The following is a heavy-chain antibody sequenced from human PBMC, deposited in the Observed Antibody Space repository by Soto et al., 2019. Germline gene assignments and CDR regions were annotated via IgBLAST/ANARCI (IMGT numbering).Heavy chain of an antibody. CDR3: AREGGDSSSSGWYYFDY. Sequence: QVQLVQSGAEVKKPGSSVKVSCKASGGTFSSYAISWVRQAPGQGLEWMGGIIPIFGTANYAQKFQGRVTITADESKSTAYMELSSLRSEDTAVYYCAREGGDSSSSGWYYFDYWGQGTLVTVSS. J-gene: IGHJ4*02. V-gene: IGHV1-69*01. CDR2: IIPIFGTA. CDR1: GGTFSSYA. D-gene: IGHD6-6*01.